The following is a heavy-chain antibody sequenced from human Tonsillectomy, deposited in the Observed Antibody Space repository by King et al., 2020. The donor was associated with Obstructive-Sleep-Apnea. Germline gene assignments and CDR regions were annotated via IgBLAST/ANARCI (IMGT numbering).Heavy chain of an antibody. J-gene: IGHJ3*02. V-gene: IGHV3-30-3*01. CDR1: GFTFSSYA. CDR2: ISYDGSNK. Sequence: VQLVESGGGVVQPGRSLRLSCAASGFTFSSYAMHWVRQAPGKGLEWVAVISYDGSNKYYADSVKGRFTISRDNSKNTLYLQMNSLRAEDTAVYYCARAFPQWEVMYIEPDDAFDIWGQGTMVTVSS. CDR3: ARAFPQWEVMYIEPDDAFDI. D-gene: IGHD1-14*01.